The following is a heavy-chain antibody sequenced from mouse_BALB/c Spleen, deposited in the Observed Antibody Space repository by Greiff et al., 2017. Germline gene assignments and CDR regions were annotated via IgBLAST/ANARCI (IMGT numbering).Heavy chain of an antibody. CDR3: AREATWYYFDY. J-gene: IGHJ2*01. CDR1: GFTFSSYA. Sequence: DVHLVESGGGLVKPGGSLKLSCAASGFTFSSYAMSWVRQTPEKRLEWVATISSGGSYTYYPDSGKGRFTISRDNAKNTLYLQMSSLRSEDTAMYYGAREATWYYFDYWGQGTTLTVSS. V-gene: IGHV5-9-3*01. CDR2: ISSGGSYT. D-gene: IGHD1-1*02.